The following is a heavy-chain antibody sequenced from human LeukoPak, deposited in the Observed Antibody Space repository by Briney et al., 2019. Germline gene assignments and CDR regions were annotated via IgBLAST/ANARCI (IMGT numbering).Heavy chain of an antibody. J-gene: IGHJ3*02. D-gene: IGHD3-3*01. CDR2: INQDGSRK. CDR1: EFTFSAFW. Sequence: GGSLRLSCAASEFTFSAFWMSWVRQAPGKGLEWVANINQDGSRKHYVDSVKGRFTVSRDNSKNTLYLQMNSLKTEDTAVYYCTTELRFLEWLSLNDAFDIWGQGTMVTVSS. V-gene: IGHV3-7*03. CDR3: TTELRFLEWLSLNDAFDI.